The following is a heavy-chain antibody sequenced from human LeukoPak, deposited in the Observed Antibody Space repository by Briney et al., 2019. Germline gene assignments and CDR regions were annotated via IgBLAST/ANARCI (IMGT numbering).Heavy chain of an antibody. D-gene: IGHD3-10*01. CDR1: GGSISSYY. J-gene: IGHJ4*02. CDR2: LFYSGST. V-gene: IGHV4-59*01. Sequence: SETLSLTCTVSGGSISSYYWSWIRQPPGKGLEWIAYLFYSGSTDYNPSLESRVTISVDTSKNQFSLKLRSVTAADTAVYYCATVAVIRGVTYFGYWGQGTLVTVSS. CDR3: ATVAVIRGVTYFGY.